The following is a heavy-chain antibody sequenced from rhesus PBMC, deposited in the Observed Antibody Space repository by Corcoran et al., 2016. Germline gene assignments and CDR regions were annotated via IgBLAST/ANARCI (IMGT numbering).Heavy chain of an antibody. CDR3: ARDVGTFDY. CDR2: IYGSGSST. Sequence: QLQLPESGPGLVKPSETLSVPCAVSGGSVSSSSWSWIRQPPGKGLAWIGYIYGSGSSTNYNPSLKSRVTLSVDTSKNQLSLKLSSVTAADTAVYYCARDVGTFDYWGQGVLVTVSS. CDR1: GGSVSSSS. J-gene: IGHJ4*01. V-gene: IGHV4-169*02.